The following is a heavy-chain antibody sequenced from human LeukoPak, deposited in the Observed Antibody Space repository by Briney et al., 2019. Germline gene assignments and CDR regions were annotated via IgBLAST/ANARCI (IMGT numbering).Heavy chain of an antibody. CDR2: IYYSGST. CDR1: GGSISNYY. J-gene: IGHJ4*02. CDR3: ARHYCGGDCYSDY. D-gene: IGHD2-21*02. Sequence: SETLSLTCTVSGGSISNYYWSWIRQPPGKGLEWIGYIYYSGSTNYNPSLKSRVTISVDTSKNQFSLKLSSVTAADTAVYYCARHYCGGDCYSDYWGQGTLVTVSS. V-gene: IGHV4-59*08.